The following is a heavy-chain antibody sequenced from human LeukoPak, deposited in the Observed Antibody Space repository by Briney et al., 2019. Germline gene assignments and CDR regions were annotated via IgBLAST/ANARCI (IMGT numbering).Heavy chain of an antibody. CDR1: GGSVRSGGYY. CDR2: LDYSGST. Sequence: SEILSLTCTVSGGSVRSGGYYWNWIRKHPGKGLEWIGYLDYSGSTNYNPSLKSRISISTDTSKNHISPKLTSLTAADTAEYYCATQRDGYYNDAFDMWGQGTLVIVSS. D-gene: IGHD5-24*01. V-gene: IGHV4-31*03. J-gene: IGHJ3*02. CDR3: ATQRDGYYNDAFDM.